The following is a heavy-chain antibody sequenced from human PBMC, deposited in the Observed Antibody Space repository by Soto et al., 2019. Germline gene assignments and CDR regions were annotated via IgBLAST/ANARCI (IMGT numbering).Heavy chain of an antibody. CDR2: IWYDGSNK. CDR3: ARDGSGDRHAFDI. V-gene: IGHV3-33*01. D-gene: IGHD3-10*01. J-gene: IGHJ3*02. CDR1: GFTFSSYG. Sequence: GGSLRLSCAASGFTFSSYGMHCVRQAPGKGLEWVAVIWYDGSNKYYADSVKGRFTISRDNSKNTLYLQMNSLRAEDTAVYYCARDGSGDRHAFDIWGQGTMVTVSS.